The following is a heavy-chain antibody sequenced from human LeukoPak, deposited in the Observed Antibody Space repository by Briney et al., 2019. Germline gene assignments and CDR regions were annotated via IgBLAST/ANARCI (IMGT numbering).Heavy chain of an antibody. J-gene: IGHJ5*02. CDR3: ARDPVPAAIRVRRTTWFDP. CDR2: INPNSGGT. CDR1: GYTFTGYY. D-gene: IGHD2-2*02. Sequence: ASVKVSCKASGYTFTGYYMHWVRQAPGQGLEWMGCINPNSGGTNYAQKFQGRVTMTRDTSISTAYMELSRLRSDDTAVYYCARDPVPAAIRVRRTTWFDPWGQGTLVTVSS. V-gene: IGHV1-2*02.